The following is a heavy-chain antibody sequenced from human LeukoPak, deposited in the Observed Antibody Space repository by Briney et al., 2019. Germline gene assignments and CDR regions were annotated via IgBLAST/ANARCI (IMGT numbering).Heavy chain of an antibody. V-gene: IGHV4-34*01. CDR3: ARGGRGDFWSGYSPNDY. CDR2: INHSGST. Sequence: SETLSLTRAVYGGSFSGYYWSWIRQPPGKGLEWIGEINHSGSTNYNPSLKSRVTISVDTSKNQFSLKLSSVTAADTAVYYCARGGRGDFWSGYSPNDYWGQGTLVTVSS. CDR1: GGSFSGYY. D-gene: IGHD3-3*01. J-gene: IGHJ4*02.